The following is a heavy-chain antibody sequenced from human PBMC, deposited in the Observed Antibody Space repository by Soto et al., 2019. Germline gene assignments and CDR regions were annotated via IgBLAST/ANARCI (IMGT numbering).Heavy chain of an antibody. V-gene: IGHV2-5*02. J-gene: IGHJ4*02. CDR1: GFSLSTSGVG. CDR3: ARYYYDSSDYPPFDY. Sequence: QITLKESGPTLVKPTQTLTLTCTVSGFSLSTSGVGVGWIRQPPGKALEWLALIFWDDDNRYSPSLKSRLTIPKDTSKNQVVLTMTDMDPVDTATYYCARYYYDSSDYPPFDYWGQGTLVTVSS. CDR2: IFWDDDN. D-gene: IGHD3-22*01.